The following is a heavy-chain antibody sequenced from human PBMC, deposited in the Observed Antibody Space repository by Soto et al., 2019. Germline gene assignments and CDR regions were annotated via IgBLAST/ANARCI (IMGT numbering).Heavy chain of an antibody. V-gene: IGHV4-61*01. J-gene: IGHJ5*02. CDR1: GGSVISAYYY. Sequence: SETLSLTCTVSGGSVISAYYYWTWIRQPPGKGLEWIGYIYNIGTTNYNPSLKSRVTISVDTSKNQFSLKLSSVTAADSAVYYCAREGSEDGITIFGLPFDPWGQGTLVTVSS. D-gene: IGHD3-3*01. CDR3: AREGSEDGITIFGLPFDP. CDR2: IYNIGTT.